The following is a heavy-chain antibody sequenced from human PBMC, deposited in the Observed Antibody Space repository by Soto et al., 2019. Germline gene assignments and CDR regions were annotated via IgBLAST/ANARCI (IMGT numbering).Heavy chain of an antibody. CDR3: AKNGITVIGYYGRDV. D-gene: IGHD3-10*02. CDR1: GGSFNGYY. V-gene: IGHV4-34*01. Sequence: SETLSLTCAVYGGSFNGYYWSWIRQPPGKGLEWIGEINHSGSANYNPTFKSRASISVDTSKNQLSLQLSSVTAADTAVYFCAKNGITVIGYYGRDVWGQGTTVTVSS. CDR2: INHSGSA. J-gene: IGHJ6*02.